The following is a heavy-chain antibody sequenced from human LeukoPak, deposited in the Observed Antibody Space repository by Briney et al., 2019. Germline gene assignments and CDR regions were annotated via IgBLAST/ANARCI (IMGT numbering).Heavy chain of an antibody. CDR3: AKDEFGYCSSTSCYILDY. Sequence: GGSLRLSCAASGFTLSSYGMHWVRQAPGKGLEWVAFIRYDGSNKYYADSVKGRFTISRDNSKNTLYPQMNSLRAEDTAVYYCAKDEFGYCSSTSCYILDYWGQGTLVTVSS. J-gene: IGHJ4*02. D-gene: IGHD2-2*01. CDR2: IRYDGSNK. CDR1: GFTLSSYG. V-gene: IGHV3-30*02.